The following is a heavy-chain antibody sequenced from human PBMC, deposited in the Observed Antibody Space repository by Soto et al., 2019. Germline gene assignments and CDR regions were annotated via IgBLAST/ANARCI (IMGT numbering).Heavy chain of an antibody. Sequence: GGSLRLSCAASGFTFSSYAMHWVRQAPGKGLEWVAVISYDGSNKYYADSVKGRFTISRDNSKNTLYLQMNSLRAEDTAVYYCARDELRFLEWLPSRYGMDVWGQGTTVTV. D-gene: IGHD3-3*01. CDR2: ISYDGSNK. CDR3: ARDELRFLEWLPSRYGMDV. CDR1: GFTFSSYA. V-gene: IGHV3-30-3*01. J-gene: IGHJ6*02.